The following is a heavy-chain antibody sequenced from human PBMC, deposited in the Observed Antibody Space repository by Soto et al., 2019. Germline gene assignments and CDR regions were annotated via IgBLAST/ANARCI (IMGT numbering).Heavy chain of an antibody. J-gene: IGHJ4*02. D-gene: IGHD6-19*01. CDR3: AQTTGWPGFDY. CDR1: GASISNYY. Sequence: QMQLQEWGPGLVKPSETMSLTCTASGASISNYYWNWIRQPPGKGLEWIGHIYNGESTNYNPSLKSRVTISVDTSKNQFSLKLGSVTAADTAVYYCAQTTGWPGFDYWGQGILVTVSS. V-gene: IGHV4-59*01. CDR2: IYNGEST.